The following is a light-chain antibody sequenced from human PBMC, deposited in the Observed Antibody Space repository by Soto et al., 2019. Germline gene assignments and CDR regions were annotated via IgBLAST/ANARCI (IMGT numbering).Light chain of an antibody. Sequence: DIEMTQSPPSLSASVGDRVTITCRASQAISNYLAWYQQKPGKVPNLLIYAASTLQSGVPSRFSGSGSGTDFTLTISSLQPEDVATYYCQKYNSAPTWTFGQGTKVEIK. J-gene: IGKJ1*01. CDR1: QAISNY. CDR3: QKYNSAPTWT. V-gene: IGKV1-27*01. CDR2: AAS.